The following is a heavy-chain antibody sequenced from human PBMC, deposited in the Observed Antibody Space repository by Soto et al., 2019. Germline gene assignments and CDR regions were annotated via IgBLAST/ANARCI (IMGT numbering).Heavy chain of an antibody. CDR1: GGTLSSYA. Sequence: ASVKVSCKASGGTLSSYAISWVRQAPGQGLEWMGGIIPIFGTANYAQKFQGRVTITADESTSTAYMELSSLRSEDTAVYYCARDDSSGYYAGFDYWGQGTLVTVSS. J-gene: IGHJ4*02. V-gene: IGHV1-69*13. CDR3: ARDDSSGYYAGFDY. CDR2: IIPIFGTA. D-gene: IGHD3-22*01.